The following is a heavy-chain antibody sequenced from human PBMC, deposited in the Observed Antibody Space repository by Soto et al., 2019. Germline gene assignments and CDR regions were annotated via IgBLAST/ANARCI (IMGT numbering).Heavy chain of an antibody. D-gene: IGHD3-10*01. CDR1: GFNFSDXT. CDR3: ARRGDLVRGFMKKYYGMDV. Sequence: LXLXCAASGFNFSDXTMHWVRQAPGKGLQCVARRSFDVRTQSYEYSVKGRFTISRDNSKNILHLQMHSPRPEDTALYYCARRGDLVRGFMKKYYGMDVWGQGTTVTVSS. V-gene: IGHV3-30*04. J-gene: IGHJ6*02. CDR2: RSFDVRTQ.